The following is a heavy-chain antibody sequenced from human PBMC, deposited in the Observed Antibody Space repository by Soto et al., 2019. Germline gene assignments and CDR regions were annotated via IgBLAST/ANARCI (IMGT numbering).Heavy chain of an antibody. Sequence: QVQLVESGGGVAQPGRSLRLSCTVSGFTFSGHAMHWVRQAPGKGLEWVTQIWYDGSNKYYAESVKGRFTISRDNSKNTLYLQMNSLRVEDTAVYYCARDGQGLAPYALDVWGQGTPVTVSS. V-gene: IGHV3-33*01. CDR2: IWYDGSNK. CDR1: GFTFSGHA. J-gene: IGHJ6*02. CDR3: ARDGQGLAPYALDV. D-gene: IGHD6-19*01.